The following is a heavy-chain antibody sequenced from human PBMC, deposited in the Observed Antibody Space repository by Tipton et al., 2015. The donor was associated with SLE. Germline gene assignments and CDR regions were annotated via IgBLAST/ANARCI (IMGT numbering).Heavy chain of an antibody. V-gene: IGHV4-34*11. CDR2: IYYSGST. D-gene: IGHD3-22*01. J-gene: IGHJ4*02. CDR1: GGSFSGYY. CDR3: ARGPRCGYHDY. Sequence: LRLSCAVYGGSFSGYYWSWIRQPPGKGLEWIGYIYYSGSTIHNPSLTSRVTMSVDTSKNQFSLKLSSVTAADTAVYYCARGPRCGYHDYWGQGTLVIVSS.